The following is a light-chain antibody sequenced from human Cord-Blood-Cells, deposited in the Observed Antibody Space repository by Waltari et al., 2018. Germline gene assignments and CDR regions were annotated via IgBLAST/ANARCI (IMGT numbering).Light chain of an antibody. CDR1: HSVNSN. CDR2: GAS. CDR3: QQYNNWPTYS. V-gene: IGKV3-15*01. Sequence: EIVMPQSQATLSVSPGERATLSCRASHSVNSNLAWYQQKPGQTPRLRIYGASTRAAGIPAMFSGSVSGTEFTLNISSLQAEDYAVYYCQQYNNWPTYSFGQGTKLEI. J-gene: IGKJ2*03.